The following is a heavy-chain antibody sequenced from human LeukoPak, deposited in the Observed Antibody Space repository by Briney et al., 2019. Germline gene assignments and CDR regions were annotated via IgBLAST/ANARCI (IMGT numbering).Heavy chain of an antibody. J-gene: IGHJ4*02. V-gene: IGHV3-7*01. CDR3: ARDIVIRDYYFDY. Sequence: SGGSLRLSXAASGFTFSSYWMSWVRQAPGKGMEWVANIKQDGSEKYYVDSVKGRFTISRDNARKSLHLQMNSLRADDTAVYYCARDIVIRDYYFDYWGQGTLVTVSS. D-gene: IGHD3-9*01. CDR2: IKQDGSEK. CDR1: GFTFSSYW.